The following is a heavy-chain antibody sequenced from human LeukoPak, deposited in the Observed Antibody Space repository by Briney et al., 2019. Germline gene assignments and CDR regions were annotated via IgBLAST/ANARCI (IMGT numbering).Heavy chain of an antibody. J-gene: IGHJ4*02. V-gene: IGHV3-43D*03. Sequence: PGGSLRLSCAAPGFTFDDYAMHWVRQAPGKGLEWVSLISWDGTSTYYRNSVKGRFTISRDNSRNTLYLQMSSLRAEDTALYYCAKDEERTGTTPVFDYWGQGALVTVSS. D-gene: IGHD1-1*01. CDR3: AKDEERTGTTPVFDY. CDR1: GFTFDDYA. CDR2: ISWDGTST.